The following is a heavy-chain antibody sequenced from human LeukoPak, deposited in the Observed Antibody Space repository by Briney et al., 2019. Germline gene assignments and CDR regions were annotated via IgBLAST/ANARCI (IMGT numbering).Heavy chain of an antibody. CDR3: AREDSSGYYHRFDY. V-gene: IGHV3-30*04. J-gene: IGHJ4*02. CDR2: ISYDGSNK. CDR1: GFTFSSYA. D-gene: IGHD3-22*01. Sequence: GGYLRLSCAASGFTFSSYAMHWVRQAPGKGLEGVAVISYDGSNKYYADSVKGRFTISRDNSKNTLYLQMNSLRAEDTAVYYCAREDSSGYYHRFDYWGQGTLVTVSS.